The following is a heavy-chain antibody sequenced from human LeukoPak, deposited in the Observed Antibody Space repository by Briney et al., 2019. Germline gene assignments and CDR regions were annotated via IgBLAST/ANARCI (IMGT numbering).Heavy chain of an antibody. Sequence: GGSLRLSCAASGFTFSSYAMSWVRQAPGKGLEWVSAISGSGGSTYYADSVKGRFTISRDNAKNSLYLQMNSLRAEDTAVYYCARDNYYGSGSYYNGGNWFDPWGQGTLVTVSS. CDR2: ISGSGGST. CDR1: GFTFSSYA. V-gene: IGHV3-23*01. J-gene: IGHJ5*02. CDR3: ARDNYYGSGSYYNGGNWFDP. D-gene: IGHD3-10*01.